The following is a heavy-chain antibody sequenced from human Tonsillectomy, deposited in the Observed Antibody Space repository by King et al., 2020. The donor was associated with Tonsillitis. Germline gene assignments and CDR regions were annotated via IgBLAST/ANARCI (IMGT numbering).Heavy chain of an antibody. CDR3: ARESRDGYNFDY. V-gene: IGHV5-51*03. Sequence: QLVQSGAEVKKPGESLKISCKGFEYSFSNYWIGWVRQMPGRGLEWMGIIYPDDSDTRYSPSFQDQVIISADKSINTAYLQWSSREASDSAMYYCARESRDGYNFDYWGQGTLVTVS. J-gene: IGHJ4*02. D-gene: IGHD5-24*01. CDR1: EYSFSNYW. CDR2: IYPDDSDT.